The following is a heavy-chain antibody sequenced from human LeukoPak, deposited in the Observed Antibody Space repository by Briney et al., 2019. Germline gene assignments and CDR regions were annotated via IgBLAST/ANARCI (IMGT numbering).Heavy chain of an antibody. J-gene: IGHJ4*02. CDR1: GFTFSTYT. V-gene: IGHV3-48*04. D-gene: IGHD4/OR15-4a*01. Sequence: GGSLRLSCVASGFTFSTYTFNWVRQAPGKGLEWLSYISSGGLTIFYADSVKGRFTISRDNTKNAIYLDMNNLTAEDTAVYYCARDFDYGDYIDFWGQGTLVAVSS. CDR2: ISSGGLTI. CDR3: ARDFDYGDYIDF.